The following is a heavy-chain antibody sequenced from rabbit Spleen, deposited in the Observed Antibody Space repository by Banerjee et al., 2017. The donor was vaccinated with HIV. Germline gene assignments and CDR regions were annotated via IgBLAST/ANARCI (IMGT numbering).Heavy chain of an antibody. D-gene: IGHD8-1*01. Sequence: QEQLVESGGGLVQPGGSLKLSCKASGFDFSRYGVSWVRQAPGKGLEWIGYIDPVFGIAFYATWVSGRFSISRENTQNTVYLQLNSLTAADTATYFCARDTGSSFSSYGMDLWGQGTLVTVS. J-gene: IGHJ6*01. V-gene: IGHV1S47*01. CDR3: ARDTGSSFSSYGMDL. CDR2: IDPVFGIA. CDR1: GFDFSRYG.